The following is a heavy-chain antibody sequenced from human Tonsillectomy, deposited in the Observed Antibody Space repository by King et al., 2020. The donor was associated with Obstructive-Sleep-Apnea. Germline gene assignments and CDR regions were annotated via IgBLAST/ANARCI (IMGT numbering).Heavy chain of an antibody. CDR1: GYTFTSYG. J-gene: IGHJ6*02. V-gene: IGHV1-3*01. D-gene: IGHD2-2*01. Sequence: QLVQSGAEVKKPGASVKVSCKASGYTFTSYGIHWVRQAPGQRLEWMGWINAGNGNTKYSQKFQSRVAFSSDTSASIVHMERTSLRSEDTAVYYCAREGEAIAVVSAAMSNDAMDFWCQGTTVTGYS. CDR2: INAGNGNT. CDR3: AREGEAIAVVSAAMSNDAMDF.